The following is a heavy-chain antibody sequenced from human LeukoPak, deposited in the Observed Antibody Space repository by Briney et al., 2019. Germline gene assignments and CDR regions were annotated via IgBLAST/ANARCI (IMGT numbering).Heavy chain of an antibody. CDR1: GFTFDDYG. CDR2: INWNGGST. J-gene: IGHJ5*02. CDR3: ARDHWSEEYQLPQPFDP. D-gene: IGHD2-2*01. Sequence: PGGSLRLSCAASGFTFDDYGMSWVRQAPGKGLEWVSGINWNGGSTGYADSVKGRFTISRDNAKNSLYLQMNSLRAEDTALYYCARDHWSEEYQLPQPFDPWGQGTLVTVSS. V-gene: IGHV3-20*04.